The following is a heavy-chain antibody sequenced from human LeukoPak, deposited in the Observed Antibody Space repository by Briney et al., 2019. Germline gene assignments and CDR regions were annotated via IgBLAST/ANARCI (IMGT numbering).Heavy chain of an antibody. D-gene: IGHD1-26*01. V-gene: IGHV1-18*01. J-gene: IGHJ4*02. CDR3: ARDNTDDGRFDY. Sequence: ASVKVSCKASGGTFSSYAISWVRQAPGQGLEWMGWISAYNGNTNYAQKLQGRVTMTTDTSTSTANMELRSLRSDDTAVYYCARDNTDDGRFDYWGQGTLVTVSS. CDR1: GGTFSSYA. CDR2: ISAYNGNT.